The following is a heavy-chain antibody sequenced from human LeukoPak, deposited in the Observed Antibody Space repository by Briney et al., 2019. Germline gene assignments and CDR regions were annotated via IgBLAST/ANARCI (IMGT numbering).Heavy chain of an antibody. Sequence: GGSLRLSCAASGFTSSSYSMNWVRQAPGKGLEWVSSISSSSSYIYYADSVKGRFTISRDNAKNSLYLQMNSLRAEDTAVYYCARDYYSSGWRDAFDIWGQGTMVTVSS. J-gene: IGHJ3*02. CDR2: ISSSSSYI. V-gene: IGHV3-21*01. D-gene: IGHD6-19*01. CDR1: GFTSSSYS. CDR3: ARDYYSSGWRDAFDI.